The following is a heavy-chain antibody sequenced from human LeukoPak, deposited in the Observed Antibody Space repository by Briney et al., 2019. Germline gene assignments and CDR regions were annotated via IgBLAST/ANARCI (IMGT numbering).Heavy chain of an antibody. Sequence: SETLSLTCTVSGGSISSYYWSWIRQPPGKGLEWIGYIYYSGSTSYNPSLKSRVTISVDTSKNQFSLKLSSVTAADTAVYYCARRDSVFDYWGQGTLVTVSS. V-gene: IGHV4-59*08. D-gene: IGHD3/OR15-3a*01. CDR2: IYYSGST. CDR3: ARRDSVFDY. J-gene: IGHJ4*02. CDR1: GGSISSYY.